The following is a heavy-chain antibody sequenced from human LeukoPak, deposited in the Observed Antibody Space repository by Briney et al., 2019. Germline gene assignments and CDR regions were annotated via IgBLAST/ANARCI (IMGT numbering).Heavy chain of an antibody. V-gene: IGHV4-39*01. CDR3: ARHRYYYRSGSYYGAPYYMDV. Sequence: PSETLSLTCTVSGGSISSSSYYWGWIRQPPGKGLEWIGEINHSGSTNYNPSLKSRVTISVDTSKNQFSLKLSSVTAADTAVYYCARHRYYYRSGSYYGAPYYMDVWGKGTTVTISS. D-gene: IGHD3-10*01. CDR2: INHSGST. J-gene: IGHJ6*03. CDR1: GGSISSSSYY.